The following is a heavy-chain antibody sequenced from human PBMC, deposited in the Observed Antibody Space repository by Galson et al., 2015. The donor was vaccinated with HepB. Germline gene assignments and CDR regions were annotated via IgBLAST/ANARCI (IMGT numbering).Heavy chain of an antibody. CDR1: GFIFSGYG. D-gene: IGHD2-2*01. V-gene: IGHV3-21*01. CDR2: ISSGSTYI. Sequence: SLRLSCAASGFIFSGYGMNWVRQAPGKGLEWVSSISSGSTYIYYADSVKGRFTISGDTAKNSLYLQMNSLRAEDTAVYYCAGGPGAISFYWGQGTLVTVSS. J-gene: IGHJ4*02. CDR3: AGGPGAISFY.